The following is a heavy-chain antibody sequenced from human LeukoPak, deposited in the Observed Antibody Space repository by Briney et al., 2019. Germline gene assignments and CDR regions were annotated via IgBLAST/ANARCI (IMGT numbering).Heavy chain of an antibody. CDR1: GYTFTSYG. Sequence: HGASVKVSCKASGYTFTSYGISWVRQAPGQGLEWMGWISAYNGNTTYAQKLQGRVTMTTDTSTRTAYMELRSLRSDDTAVYYCARAIAAAGKRVDPWGQGTLVTVSS. J-gene: IGHJ5*02. V-gene: IGHV1-18*01. CDR2: ISAYNGNT. CDR3: ARAIAAAGKRVDP. D-gene: IGHD6-13*01.